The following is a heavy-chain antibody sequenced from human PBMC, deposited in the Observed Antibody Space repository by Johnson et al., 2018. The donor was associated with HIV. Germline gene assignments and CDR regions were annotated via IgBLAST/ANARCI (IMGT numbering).Heavy chain of an antibody. Sequence: QVQLVESGGGVVQPGGSLRLSCAASGFRFEDYGMNWVRQAPGKGLEWVSGIYSGGSTYYADSVKGRFTISRDNSKNTLYLQMNSLRAEDTAVYYCAKDSFVAGTRGAFDIWGQGTMVTVSS. J-gene: IGHJ3*02. CDR1: GFRFEDYG. CDR2: IYSGGST. CDR3: AKDSFVAGTRGAFDI. V-gene: IGHV3-NL1*01. D-gene: IGHD6-19*01.